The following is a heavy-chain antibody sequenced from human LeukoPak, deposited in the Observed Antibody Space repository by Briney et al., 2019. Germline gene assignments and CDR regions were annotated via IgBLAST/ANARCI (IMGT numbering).Heavy chain of an antibody. Sequence: SGTLSLTCAVYGGSFSGYYWSWLRQPPGKGLEWIGEINHSGSTNYNPSLKSRVTISVDTSKNQFSLKLSSVTAADTAVYYCARGPDIVVVPAAMPYGYYYYMDVWGKGTTVTVSS. J-gene: IGHJ6*03. CDR2: INHSGST. CDR3: ARGPDIVVVPAAMPYGYYYYMDV. V-gene: IGHV4-34*01. D-gene: IGHD2-2*01. CDR1: GGSFSGYY.